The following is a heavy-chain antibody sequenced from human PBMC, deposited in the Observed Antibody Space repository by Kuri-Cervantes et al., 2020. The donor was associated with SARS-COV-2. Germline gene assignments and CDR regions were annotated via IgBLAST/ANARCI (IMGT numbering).Heavy chain of an antibody. CDR3: ARALVVPAANYYYYGMDV. Sequence: SETLSLTCTVSGGSVSSGSYYWSWIRQPPGKGLEWIGYIYYSGSTNYNPSLKSRVTISVDTSKNQFSLKLSSVTAADTAVYYCARALVVPAANYYYYGMDVWGQGTTVTVSS. CDR2: IYYSGST. J-gene: IGHJ6*02. V-gene: IGHV4-61*01. D-gene: IGHD2-2*01. CDR1: GGSVSSGSYY.